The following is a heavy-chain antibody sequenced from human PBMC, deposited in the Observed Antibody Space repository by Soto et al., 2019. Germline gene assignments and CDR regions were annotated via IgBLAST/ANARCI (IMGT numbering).Heavy chain of an antibody. CDR3: ARRSVSSSWYGNWFDP. Sequence: SETLSLTCTVSGGSISSYYWSWIRQPPGKGLEWIGYIYYSGSTNYNPSLKSRVTISVDTSKNQFSLKLSSVTAADTAVYYCARRSVSSSWYGNWFDPWGQGTLVTVSS. J-gene: IGHJ5*02. D-gene: IGHD6-13*01. CDR1: GGSISSYY. CDR2: IYYSGST. V-gene: IGHV4-59*08.